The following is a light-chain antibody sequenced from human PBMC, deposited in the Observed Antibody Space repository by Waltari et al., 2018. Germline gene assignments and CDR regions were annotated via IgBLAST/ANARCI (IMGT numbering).Light chain of an antibody. J-gene: IGKJ1*01. CDR3: QHYVRLPAT. V-gene: IGKV3-20*01. CDR2: GTS. Sequence: EIVLTQSPGTLSLSPGERATLSCRASQSVSRALAWYQQKPGQAPRLLIYGTSNRATGIPDRFSGSGSGIDFSLTISRLEPEDVAVYFCQHYVRLPATFGQGTKVEIK. CDR1: QSVSRA.